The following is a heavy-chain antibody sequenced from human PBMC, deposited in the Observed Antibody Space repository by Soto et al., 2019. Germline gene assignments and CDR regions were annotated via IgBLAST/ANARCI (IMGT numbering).Heavy chain of an antibody. Sequence: PSETLSLTCTVSGGSISSGGYYWSWIRQHPGKGLEWIGYIYYSGSTYYNPSLKSRVTISVDTSKNQFSLKLSSVTAADTAVYYCARDCSSTSCSDWFDPWGQGTLVTVS. CDR1: GGSISSGGYY. J-gene: IGHJ5*02. V-gene: IGHV4-31*03. CDR3: ARDCSSTSCSDWFDP. CDR2: IYYSGST. D-gene: IGHD2-2*01.